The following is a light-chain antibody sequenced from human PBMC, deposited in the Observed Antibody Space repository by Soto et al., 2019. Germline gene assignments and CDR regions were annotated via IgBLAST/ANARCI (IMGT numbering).Light chain of an antibody. CDR3: QRYNNWPLT. J-gene: IGKJ4*01. Sequence: IVLTQSPGTLSLSPGERATLSCRASQSVSSYLAWYQQKPGQAPRLLIYGASTRATGIPARFSGSGSGTEFTLTINSLQSEDFAVYYCQRYNNWPLTFGGGTKVDIK. V-gene: IGKV3-15*01. CDR1: QSVSSY. CDR2: GAS.